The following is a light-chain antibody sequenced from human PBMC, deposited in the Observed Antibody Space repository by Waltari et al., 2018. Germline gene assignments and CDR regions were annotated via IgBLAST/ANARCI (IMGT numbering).Light chain of an antibody. CDR2: QDS. CDR1: KLGEKN. Sequence: SFELIQPPSVSVSPGHTASITCSGNKLGEKNVSWYQQRSGQSPLLVIYQDSKRHSGLPERFSGSTSGNTATLTISETQPMDEADYYCQAWDSGSVVFGGGTQLTVL. V-gene: IGLV3-1*01. CDR3: QAWDSGSVV. J-gene: IGLJ3*02.